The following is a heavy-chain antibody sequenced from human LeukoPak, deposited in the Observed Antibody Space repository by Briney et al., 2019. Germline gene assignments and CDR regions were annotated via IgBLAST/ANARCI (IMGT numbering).Heavy chain of an antibody. CDR2: INHSGST. Sequence: SETLSLTCAVYGGSFSGYYWSWIRQPPGRRLEWVGEINHSGSTNYNPSLKSRVTISVDTSKNQFSLKLSSVTAADTAVYYCARGVPYNWNYWRWFDPWGQGTLVTVSS. J-gene: IGHJ5*02. V-gene: IGHV4-34*01. D-gene: IGHD1-7*01. CDR3: ARGVPYNWNYWRWFDP. CDR1: GGSFSGYY.